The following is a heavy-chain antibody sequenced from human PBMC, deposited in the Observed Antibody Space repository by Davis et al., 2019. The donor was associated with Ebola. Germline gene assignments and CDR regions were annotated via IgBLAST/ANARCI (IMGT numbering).Heavy chain of an antibody. D-gene: IGHD1-26*01. V-gene: IGHV4-30-4*01. J-gene: IGHJ4*02. CDR3: ATSPSGSSTLDY. Sequence: SETLSLTWTVSGGSISSGDYYWSWIRQPPGKGLEWIWYIYYSGSTYYNPSLKSRVTISVDTSKNQFSLKLSSVTAADTAVYYCATSPSGSSTLDYWGQGTLVTVSS. CDR1: GGSISSGDYY. CDR2: IYYSGST.